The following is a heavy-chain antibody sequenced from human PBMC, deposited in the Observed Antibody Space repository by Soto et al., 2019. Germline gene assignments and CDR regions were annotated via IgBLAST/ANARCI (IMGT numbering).Heavy chain of an antibody. J-gene: IGHJ5*01. D-gene: IGHD3-10*01. CDR3: ARAQSTMVRGINWFDS. CDR2: INTDGSRI. CDR1: GFTSSNYW. V-gene: IGHV3-74*01. Sequence: PGGSLRLSCVVSGFTSSNYWMHWVRQAPGEGLVWVSHINTDGSRITYADSVKGRFTISRDNAKNTLYLQMNSLRAEDTAVYYYARAQSTMVRGINWFDSWGQGTLVTVSS.